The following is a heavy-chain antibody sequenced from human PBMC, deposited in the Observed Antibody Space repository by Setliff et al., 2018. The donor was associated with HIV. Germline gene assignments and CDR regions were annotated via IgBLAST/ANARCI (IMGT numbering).Heavy chain of an antibody. CDR1: GLSLNISDVG. CDR3: ARVPSTLYDWDY. D-gene: IGHD3-3*01. V-gene: IGHV2-5*01. CDR2: IYWNDDK. J-gene: IGHJ4*02. Sequence: SGPTLVNPTQTLTLTCTLSGLSLNISDVGVGWLRQPPGKALEWLALIYWNDDKRYSPSLKSRVTVTKDTAKNQVVLTMTNMAPADTATYYCARVPSTLYDWDYWGQGTLVTVSS.